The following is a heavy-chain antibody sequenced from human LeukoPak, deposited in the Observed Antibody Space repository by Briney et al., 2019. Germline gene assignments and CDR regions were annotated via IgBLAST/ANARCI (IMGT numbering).Heavy chain of an antibody. V-gene: IGHV1-46*01. J-gene: IGHJ6*02. Sequence: ASVKVSCKASGYTFTSYYMHWVRQAPGQGLEWMGIINPSGGSTSYAQKFQGRVTMTRDTSTSTVYMELSSLRSEDTAVYYCARGGSGWYYYYYGMDVWGQGTTVTVSS. CDR1: GYTFTSYY. CDR3: ARGGSGWYYYYYGMDV. D-gene: IGHD6-19*01. CDR2: INPSGGST.